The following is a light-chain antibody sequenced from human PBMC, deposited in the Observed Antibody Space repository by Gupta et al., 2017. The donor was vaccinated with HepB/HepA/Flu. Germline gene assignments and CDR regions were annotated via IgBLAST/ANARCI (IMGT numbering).Light chain of an antibody. CDR1: EGVSGW. CDR3: QQANEFPYT. J-gene: IGKJ3*01. Sequence: DVQMTQSPSSVSASIGDTVTITCRASEGVSGWLAWYQQKPGKAPKLLISSAFTLQSGVPSRFSGTGSGTDFALTITNLQPDDYATYYCQQANEFPYTFGPGT. V-gene: IGKV1-12*02. CDR2: SAF.